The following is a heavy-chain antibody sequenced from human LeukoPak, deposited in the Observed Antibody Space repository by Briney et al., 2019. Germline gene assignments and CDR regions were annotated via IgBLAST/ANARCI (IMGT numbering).Heavy chain of an antibody. CDR1: GFTFSYYG. D-gene: IGHD3-16*02. V-gene: IGHV3-30*18. Sequence: EGSLRLSCAASGFTFSYYGMHWVRQAPGKGLEWVAVILNDGSNEYYADSVKGRFTISRDNSRDTLFLQVSSLGAEDTAMYYCAKDRGSGSYLIEDWGQGTLVTVSS. CDR2: ILNDGSNE. J-gene: IGHJ4*02. CDR3: AKDRGSGSYLIED.